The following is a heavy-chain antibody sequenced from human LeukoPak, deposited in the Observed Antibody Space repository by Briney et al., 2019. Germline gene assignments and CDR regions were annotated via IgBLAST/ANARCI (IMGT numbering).Heavy chain of an antibody. CDR2: IYHSGST. V-gene: IGHV4-4*02. J-gene: IGHJ3*02. CDR1: GGSISSSNW. CDR3: ARDPAMIKNAFDI. D-gene: IGHD3-22*01. Sequence: SETLSLTCAVSGGSISSSNWWSWVRQPPGKGLEWIGEIYHSGSTNYNPSLKSRVTISVDKSKNQFSLKLSSVTAADTAVYYCARDPAMIKNAFDIWGQGTMVTVSS.